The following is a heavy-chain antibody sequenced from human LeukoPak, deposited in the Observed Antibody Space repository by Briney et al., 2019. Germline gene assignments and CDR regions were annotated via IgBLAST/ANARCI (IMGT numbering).Heavy chain of an antibody. CDR1: GGSISSHY. D-gene: IGHD3-3*01. V-gene: IGHV4-59*11. CDR2: IYDSEST. J-gene: IGHJ6*03. CDR3: ARVLQNYYYLDV. Sequence: SETLSLTCTVSGGSISSHYWSWVQQPPGKGLEWIGNIYDSESTHYKSSLKSRVTISVDTSKNQFSLRLSSVTAADTAVYYCARVLQNYYYLDVWGKGTTVTVSS.